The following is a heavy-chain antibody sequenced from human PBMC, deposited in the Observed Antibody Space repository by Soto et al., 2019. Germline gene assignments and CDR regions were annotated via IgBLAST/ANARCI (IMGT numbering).Heavy chain of an antibody. CDR1: GYTFNNYG. CDR2: ISAYNGNT. CDR3: ARGLATVTRYYFDY. D-gene: IGHD4-17*01. V-gene: IGHV1-18*01. J-gene: IGHJ4*02. Sequence: ASVKVSCKASGYTFNNYGISWVRQAPGQGLEWMGWISAYNGNTNYAQKLQGRVTMTTDTSTSTAYMELRSLRSDDTAVYYCARGLATVTRYYFDYWGQGTLVTVSS.